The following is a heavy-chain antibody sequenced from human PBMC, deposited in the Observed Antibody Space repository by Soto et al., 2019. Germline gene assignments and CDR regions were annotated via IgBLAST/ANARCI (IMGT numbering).Heavy chain of an antibody. CDR1: GYTFTSYA. Sequence: GASVKVSCKASGYTFTSYAMHWVRQAPGQRLEWMGWINAGNGNTKYSQKFQGRVTITRDTSASTAYMELSSLRPEDTAVYYCARGGSLYWYFDLWGRGTLVTVSS. D-gene: IGHD1-26*01. V-gene: IGHV1-3*01. CDR2: INAGNGNT. CDR3: ARGGSLYWYFDL. J-gene: IGHJ2*01.